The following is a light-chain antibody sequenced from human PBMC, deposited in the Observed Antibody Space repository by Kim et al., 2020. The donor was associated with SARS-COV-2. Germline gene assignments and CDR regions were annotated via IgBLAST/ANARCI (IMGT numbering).Light chain of an antibody. CDR2: AAS. CDR1: QSITSY. Sequence: SVGDRVTITCRASQSITSYLNWYQQKPGKAPKLLIYAASSLQSGVPPRFSGSGSGTDFTLTISSLQPEDSATYYCQQSYNTPITFGQGTRLEIK. CDR3: QQSYNTPIT. J-gene: IGKJ5*01. V-gene: IGKV1-39*01.